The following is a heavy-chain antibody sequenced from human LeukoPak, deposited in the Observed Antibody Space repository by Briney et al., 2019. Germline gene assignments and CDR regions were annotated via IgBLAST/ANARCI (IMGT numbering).Heavy chain of an antibody. D-gene: IGHD3-22*01. CDR3: ARVYYYDSSGRGDYFDY. J-gene: IGHJ4*02. V-gene: IGHV3-30*02. CDR2: IRYDGSNK. Sequence: PGGSLRLSCAASGFTFSSYGMHWVRQAPGKGLEWVAFIRYDGSNKYYADSVKGRFTISRDNSKNTLYLQMNSLRAEDTAVYYCARVYYYDSSGRGDYFDYWGQGTLVTVSS. CDR1: GFTFSSYG.